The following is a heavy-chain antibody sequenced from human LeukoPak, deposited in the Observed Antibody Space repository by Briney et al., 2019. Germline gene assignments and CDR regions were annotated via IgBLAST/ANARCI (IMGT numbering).Heavy chain of an antibody. V-gene: IGHV1-2*02. Sequence: ASVKVSCKASGYTFTGYYMHWVRQAPGQGLEWMGWINPNSGGTNYAQKFQGRVTMTRDTSISTAYMELSRLRSDDTAVYYCAREGTYYYDSSGYYCDYWGQGTLATVSS. J-gene: IGHJ4*02. CDR2: INPNSGGT. D-gene: IGHD3-22*01. CDR1: GYTFTGYY. CDR3: AREGTYYYDSSGYYCDY.